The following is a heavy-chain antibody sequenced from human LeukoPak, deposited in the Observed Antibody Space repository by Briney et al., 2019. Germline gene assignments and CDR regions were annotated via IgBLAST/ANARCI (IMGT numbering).Heavy chain of an antibody. CDR2: INPNSGGT. Sequence: ASVKVSCKTSGYTFTSHGINWVRQAPGQGLEWMGWINPNSGGTNYAQKFQGRVTMTRDTSISTAYMELSRLRSDDTAVYYCARGPNSYYDSSGYYPPGGYWGQGTLVTVSS. J-gene: IGHJ4*02. CDR1: GYTFTSHG. D-gene: IGHD3-22*01. V-gene: IGHV1-2*02. CDR3: ARGPNSYYDSSGYYPPGGY.